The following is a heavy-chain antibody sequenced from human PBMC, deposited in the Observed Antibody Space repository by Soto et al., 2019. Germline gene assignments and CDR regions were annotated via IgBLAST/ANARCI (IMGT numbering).Heavy chain of an antibody. D-gene: IGHD6-6*01. J-gene: IGHJ4*02. CDR1: GFSFSYYG. CDR3: AKGGSFDI. CDR2: ITHDGYNR. Sequence: QVQLVESGGSVVQPGGSQRLSCAASGFSFSYYGLHWVRQAPGKGLEWLALITHDGYNRYYADSVKGRFTISRDNSKNTIFLQMNSLNSEDTAVYYCAKGGSFDIWGQGTPVTVSS. V-gene: IGHV3-30*18.